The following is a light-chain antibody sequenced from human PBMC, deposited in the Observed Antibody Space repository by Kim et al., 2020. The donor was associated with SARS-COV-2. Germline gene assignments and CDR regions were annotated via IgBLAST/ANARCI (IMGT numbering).Light chain of an antibody. Sequence: QSALTQPASVSGSPGQSITISCTGTYSDIGGYSLVSWYQQTPGNAPKLIIYEVTKRPSGVSHRFSGSRSGTTASLTISGLQAEDEADYYCCSYASGNTIIFAGGTKVTVL. V-gene: IGLV2-23*02. CDR1: YSDIGGYSL. CDR3: CSYASGNTII. CDR2: EVT. J-gene: IGLJ2*01.